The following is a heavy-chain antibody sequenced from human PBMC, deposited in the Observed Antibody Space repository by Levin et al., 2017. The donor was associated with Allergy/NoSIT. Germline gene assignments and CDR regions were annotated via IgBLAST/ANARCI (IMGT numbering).Heavy chain of an antibody. CDR3: ARDSGSAGADDY. CDR1: GYTFSAHP. D-gene: IGHD3-10*01. CDR2: ISGDSGTI. J-gene: IGHJ4*02. Sequence: GASVKVSCVASGYTFSAHPMTWVRQGPGKGLEWVSYISGDSGTIFTADSMRGRFTISRDNAKNSLYLQMNSLRPEDTALYYCARDSGSAGADDYWGRGTLVTVSS. V-gene: IGHV3-48*04.